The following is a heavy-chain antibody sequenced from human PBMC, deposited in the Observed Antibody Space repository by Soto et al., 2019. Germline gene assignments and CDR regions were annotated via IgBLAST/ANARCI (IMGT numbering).Heavy chain of an antibody. D-gene: IGHD5-12*01. CDR1: GGSFSGYY. V-gene: IGHV4-34*01. CDR3: ARRDARHSGYDYRPGVFDY. Sequence: SETLSLTCAVYGGSFSGYYWSWIRQPPGKGLEWIGEINHSGSTNYNPSLKSRVTISVDTSKNQFSLKLSSVTAADTAVYYCARRDARHSGYDYRPGVFDYWGQGTLVTVLL. J-gene: IGHJ4*02. CDR2: INHSGST.